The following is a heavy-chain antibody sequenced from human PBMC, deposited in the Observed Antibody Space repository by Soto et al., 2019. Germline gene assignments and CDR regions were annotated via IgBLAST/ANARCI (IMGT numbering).Heavy chain of an antibody. J-gene: IGHJ4*02. Sequence: SVKVSCKASGYTFTSYAMHWVRQAPGQRLEWMGWINAGNGNTKYSQKFQGRVTITRDTSASTAYMELSSLRSEDTAVYYCARDLDYLRHGFDYSGQGTLVTVSS. CDR3: ARDLDYLRHGFDY. V-gene: IGHV1-3*01. D-gene: IGHD1-1*01. CDR2: INAGNGNT. CDR1: GYTFTSYA.